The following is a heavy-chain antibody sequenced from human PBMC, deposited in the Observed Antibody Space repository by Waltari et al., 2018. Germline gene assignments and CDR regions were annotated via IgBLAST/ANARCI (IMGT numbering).Heavy chain of an antibody. D-gene: IGHD3-16*01. V-gene: IGHV1-69*05. J-gene: IGHJ6*02. Sequence: QVQLVQSGAEVKKPGSSVKVSCKASGGTFSSYAISWVRQAPGQGLEWMGGIIPIFGTANYAQKFQGRVTITTDESTSTAYMELSSLRSEDTAVYYCARAFLYYDYIWGQSGYYGMDVWGQGTTVTVSS. CDR2: IIPIFGTA. CDR3: ARAFLYYDYIWGQSGYYGMDV. CDR1: GGTFSSYA.